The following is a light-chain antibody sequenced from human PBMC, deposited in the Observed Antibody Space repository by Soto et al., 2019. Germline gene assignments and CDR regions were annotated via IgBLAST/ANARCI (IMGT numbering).Light chain of an antibody. V-gene: IGKV1-5*01. J-gene: IGKJ1*01. Sequence: DIQMPQSPSTLSASVGDRVTITCRESQSISSWLAWYQQKPGKAPKLLIYDASSLESGVPSRFSGSGSGTEFTLTISSLQPEDFATYYCQQYNSYWTFGQGTKVDIK. CDR1: QSISSW. CDR2: DAS. CDR3: QQYNSYWT.